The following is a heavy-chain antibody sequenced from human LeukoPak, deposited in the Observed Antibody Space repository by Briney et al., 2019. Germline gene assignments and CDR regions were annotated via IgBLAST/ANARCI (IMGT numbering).Heavy chain of an antibody. J-gene: IGHJ4*02. CDR2: IYYSGST. V-gene: IGHV4-39*01. D-gene: IGHD5-18*01. Sequence: SETLSLTCTVCGGSISSSSYYWGWIRQPPGKGLEWIGSIYYSGSTYYNPSLKSRVTISVDTSKNQFSLKLSSVTAADMAVFYCTSGYSYDLFDYWGQGTLVTVSS. CDR1: GGSISSSSYY. CDR3: TSGYSYDLFDY.